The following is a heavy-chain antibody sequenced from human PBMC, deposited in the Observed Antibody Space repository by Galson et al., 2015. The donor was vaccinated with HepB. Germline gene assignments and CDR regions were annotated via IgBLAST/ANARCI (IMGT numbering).Heavy chain of an antibody. Sequence: SLRLSCAASGFIFSSSGLHWVRQAPGKGLGWVAVIWHDGRNKYYADSVKGRITISKDKSKNTLYLPMHSLRAEDTAVYYCARQNPTVQGGSYGRDVWGPATTSPASS. CDR1: GFIFSSSG. J-gene: IGHJ6*02. D-gene: IGHD3-16*01. CDR2: IWHDGRNK. V-gene: IGHV3-33*01. CDR3: ARQNPTVQGGSYGRDV.